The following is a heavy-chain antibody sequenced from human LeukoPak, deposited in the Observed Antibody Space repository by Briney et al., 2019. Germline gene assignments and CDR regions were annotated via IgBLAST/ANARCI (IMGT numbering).Heavy chain of an antibody. J-gene: IGHJ4*02. CDR1: GGPSSGYF. Sequence: SETLSLTCAVSGGPSSGYFWSWIRQSSGKGLEWIGEIHNSGTTNYNPSLNSRVTMSEDTSKNQFYMKLSSVTAADTAVYYCARRYYYNLGSFPFDFWGQGTLVTVSS. D-gene: IGHD3-10*01. CDR2: IHNSGTT. CDR3: ARRYYYNLGSFPFDF. V-gene: IGHV4-34*01.